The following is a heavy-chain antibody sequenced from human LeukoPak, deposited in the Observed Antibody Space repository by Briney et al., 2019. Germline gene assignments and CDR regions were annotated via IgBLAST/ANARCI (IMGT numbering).Heavy chain of an antibody. CDR3: AKMVPYYYDSSGYYPD. J-gene: IGHJ4*02. CDR1: GFTFSSYG. D-gene: IGHD3-22*01. Sequence: GGSLRLSCAASGFTFSSYGMHWVRQAPGKGLEWVAAISYDGSNKYYADSVKGRFTISRDNSKNTLYLQMNSLRAEDTAVYYCAKMVPYYYDSSGYYPDWGQGTLVTVSS. V-gene: IGHV3-30*18. CDR2: ISYDGSNK.